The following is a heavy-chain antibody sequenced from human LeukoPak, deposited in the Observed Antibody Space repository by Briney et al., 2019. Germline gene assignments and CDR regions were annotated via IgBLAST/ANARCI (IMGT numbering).Heavy chain of an antibody. V-gene: IGHV1-18*04. J-gene: IGHJ4*02. D-gene: IGHD6-19*01. CDR2: ISGYNGNT. CDR3: ARDKSPIRSRSGSESSPLDN. CDR1: GYTFTYYG. Sequence: ASVKVSCKTSGYTFTYYGINWVRQAPGQGLEWMGWISGYNGNTKYAQKFQGRVTMTTGTFTNPAYMELRSLRSADTALYYCARDKSPIRSRSGSESSPLDNWGQGTLVFVSS.